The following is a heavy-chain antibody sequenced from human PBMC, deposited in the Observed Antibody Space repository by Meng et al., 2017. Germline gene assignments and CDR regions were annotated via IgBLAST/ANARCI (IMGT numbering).Heavy chain of an antibody. Sequence: ASVKVSCKASGYTFTGYYMHWVRQAPGQGLEWMGWINAGNGNTKYSQKFQGRVTITRDTSASTAYMELSSLRSEDTAVYYCARGSVAGASPVDYWGQGTLVTVSS. V-gene: IGHV1-3*01. CDR2: INAGNGNT. J-gene: IGHJ4*02. D-gene: IGHD6-19*01. CDR1: GYTFTGYY. CDR3: ARGSVAGASPVDY.